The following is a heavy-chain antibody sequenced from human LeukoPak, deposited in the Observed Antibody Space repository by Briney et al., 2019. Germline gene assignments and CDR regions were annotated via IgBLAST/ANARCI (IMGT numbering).Heavy chain of an antibody. D-gene: IGHD3-22*01. Sequence: SETLSLTCTVSGGSISSYYWSWIRQPPGKGLEWIGCIYYSGSTNYNPSHKSRVIISVDTSKNQFSLKLSSVTAADTAVYYCASYYYDSSGYYLDYWGQGTLVTVSS. CDR1: GGSISSYY. J-gene: IGHJ4*02. CDR3: ASYYYDSSGYYLDY. CDR2: IYYSGST. V-gene: IGHV4-59*01.